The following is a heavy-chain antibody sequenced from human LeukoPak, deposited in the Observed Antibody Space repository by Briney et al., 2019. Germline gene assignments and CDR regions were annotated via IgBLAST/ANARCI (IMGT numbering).Heavy chain of an antibody. J-gene: IGHJ6*02. V-gene: IGHV3-23*01. CDR3: AKDPHYSGSLNYYYYGMDV. CDR2: ISVSGGIT. D-gene: IGHD1-26*01. CDR1: GFSFSSYA. Sequence: GGSLRLSCAVSGFSFSSYAMSWVRQAPGKGLEWVSSISVSGGITYYADSVKGRFTISRDNSKNTLYLQMNSLRAEDTAVYYCAKDPHYSGSLNYYYYGMDVWGQGTTVTVSS.